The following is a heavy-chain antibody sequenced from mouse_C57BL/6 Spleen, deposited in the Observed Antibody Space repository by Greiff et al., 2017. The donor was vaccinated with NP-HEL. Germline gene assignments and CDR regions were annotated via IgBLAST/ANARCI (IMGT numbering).Heavy chain of an antibody. CDR2: IWGDGST. V-gene: IGHV2-3*01. Sequence: VQLQQSGPGLVAPSQSLSITCTVSGFSLTSYGVSWVRQPPGKGLEWLGVIWGDGSTNYHSALISRLSISKDNSKSQVFLKLNRLQTDDTATYYCATPGPLWYFDVWGTGTTVTVSS. J-gene: IGHJ1*03. CDR1: GFSLTSYG. CDR3: ATPGPLWYFDV.